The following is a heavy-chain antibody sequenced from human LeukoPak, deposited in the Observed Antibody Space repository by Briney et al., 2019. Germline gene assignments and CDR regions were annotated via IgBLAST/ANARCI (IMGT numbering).Heavy chain of an antibody. CDR1: GFTFDDYG. V-gene: IGHV3-20*04. Sequence: GGSLRLSCAASGFTFDDYGMSWVRHAPGKGLEWVSGINWNGGSTVYADSVKGRFTISRDNAKNSLYLQMNSLRAEDTALYYCARLSYPYIVVVPAAAYFDYWGQGTLVTVSS. D-gene: IGHD2-2*01. J-gene: IGHJ4*02. CDR3: ARLSYPYIVVVPAAAYFDY. CDR2: INWNGGST.